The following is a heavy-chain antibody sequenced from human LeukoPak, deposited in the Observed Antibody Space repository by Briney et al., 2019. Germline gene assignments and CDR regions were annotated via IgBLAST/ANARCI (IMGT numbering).Heavy chain of an antibody. D-gene: IGHD6-6*01. CDR2: INHSGST. CDR3: ARGRPSSKQRMAARRYYYYMDI. Sequence: PSETLSLTCAVYGGSFSGYYWSWIRQPPGKGLEWLGEINHSGSTNYNPSLKSRVTISVDTSKNQFSLKLSSVTAADTAVYYCARGRPSSKQRMAARRYYYYMDIWGKGTTVTVSS. V-gene: IGHV4-34*01. CDR1: GGSFSGYY. J-gene: IGHJ6*03.